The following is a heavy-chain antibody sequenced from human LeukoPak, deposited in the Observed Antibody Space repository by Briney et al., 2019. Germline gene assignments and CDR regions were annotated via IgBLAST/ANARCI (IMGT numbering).Heavy chain of an antibody. V-gene: IGHV4-34*01. CDR1: GGSFSGYY. CDR2: INHSGST. D-gene: IGHD5-18*01. CDR3: ARLRLRAFDI. J-gene: IGHJ3*02. Sequence: PSETLSLTCAVYGGSFSGYYWSWIRQPPGKGLEWIGEINHSGSTNYNPSLKSRVTISVDTSKNQFSLKLSSVTAADTAVYYCARLRLRAFDIWGQGTMVTVSS.